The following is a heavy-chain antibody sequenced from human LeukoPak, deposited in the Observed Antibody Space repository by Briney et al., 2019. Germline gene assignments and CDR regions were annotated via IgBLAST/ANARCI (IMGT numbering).Heavy chain of an antibody. D-gene: IGHD6-19*01. CDR3: ARDEQDSSGWYDY. Sequence: GGSLRLSCAASGFTFSSYSMMWVRQAPGKGLEWVSYISSSSTTIHYADSVKGRFTISRDNAKNSLYLQMNSLRAEDTAVYYCARDEQDSSGWYDYWGQGTLVTVSS. CDR2: ISSSSTTI. CDR1: GFTFSSYS. J-gene: IGHJ4*02. V-gene: IGHV3-48*04.